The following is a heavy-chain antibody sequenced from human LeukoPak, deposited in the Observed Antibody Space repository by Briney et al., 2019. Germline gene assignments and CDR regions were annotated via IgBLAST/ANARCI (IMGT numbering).Heavy chain of an antibody. J-gene: IGHJ4*02. CDR3: AKDIVATIRVSCFDY. D-gene: IGHD5-12*01. CDR2: ISWNSGSI. Sequence: RRSLRLSCAASGFTFDDYAMHWVRQAPGKGLEWVSGISWNSGSIGYADSVKGRFTISRDNAKNSLYLQMDSLRAEDTALYYCAKDIVATIRVSCFDYWGQGTLVTVSS. V-gene: IGHV3-9*01. CDR1: GFTFDDYA.